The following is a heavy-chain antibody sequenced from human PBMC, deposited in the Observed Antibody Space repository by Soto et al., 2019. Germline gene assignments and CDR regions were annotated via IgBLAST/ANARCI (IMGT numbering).Heavy chain of an antibody. D-gene: IGHD2-8*01. Sequence: PGESLKISCKGSGYSFTSYWISWVRQMPGKGLEWMGRIDPSDSYTNYSPSFQGHITISADKSISTAYLQWSSLKASDTAMYYCARRGGVCLSLRCDAFDIWGQGTMVPVSS. CDR2: IDPSDSYT. CDR1: GYSFTSYW. J-gene: IGHJ3*02. V-gene: IGHV5-10-1*01. CDR3: ARRGGVCLSLRCDAFDI.